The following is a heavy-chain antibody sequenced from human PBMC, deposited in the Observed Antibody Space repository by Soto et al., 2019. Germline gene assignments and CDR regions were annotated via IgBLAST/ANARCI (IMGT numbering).Heavy chain of an antibody. Sequence: QVQLVQSGAEVKKPGASVKVSCKASGYTFTSYYMHWVRQAPGQGLEWMGIINPSGGSTSYAQRFQGGITMTRDTSTSTVYMELSSLRSEDTAVYYCVRDVVVVPSALYYFDYWGQGTLVTVSS. CDR1: GYTFTSYY. V-gene: IGHV1-46*01. CDR2: INPSGGST. J-gene: IGHJ4*02. D-gene: IGHD2-2*01. CDR3: VRDVVVVPSALYYFDY.